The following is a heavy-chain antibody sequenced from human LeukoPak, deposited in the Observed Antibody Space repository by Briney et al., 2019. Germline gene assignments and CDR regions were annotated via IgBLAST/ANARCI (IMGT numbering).Heavy chain of an antibody. CDR2: INPNSGGT. V-gene: IGHV1-2*06. Sequence: ASVKVSCKASGGTFSSYAISWVRQAPGQGLEWMGRINPNSGGTNYAQKFQGRVTMTRDTSISTAYMELSRLRSDDTAVYYCASEMAAAGPSAHDYWGQGTLVTVSS. D-gene: IGHD6-13*01. J-gene: IGHJ4*02. CDR3: ASEMAAAGPSAHDY. CDR1: GGTFSSYA.